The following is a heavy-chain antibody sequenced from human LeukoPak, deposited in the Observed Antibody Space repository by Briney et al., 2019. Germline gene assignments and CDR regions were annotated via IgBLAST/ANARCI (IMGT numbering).Heavy chain of an antibody. CDR1: GFTVSSNY. D-gene: IGHD3-22*01. CDR2: IYSGGST. J-gene: IGHJ4*02. V-gene: IGHV3-53*01. Sequence: GGSLRLSCAASGFTVSSNYMSWVRQAPGTGLEWVSGIYSGGSTYYADSVKGRFTISRDNSKNTLYLQMNSLRAEDTAVYYCARIGVYDSSGLDYWGQGTLVTVSS. CDR3: ARIGVYDSSGLDY.